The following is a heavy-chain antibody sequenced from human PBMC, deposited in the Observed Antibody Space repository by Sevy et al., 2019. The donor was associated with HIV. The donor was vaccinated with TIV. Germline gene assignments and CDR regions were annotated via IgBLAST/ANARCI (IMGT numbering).Heavy chain of an antibody. CDR3: AKGGGHYDPDEIGYYFYYYNMDV. CDR1: GFSFDSYG. D-gene: IGHD3-22*01. CDR2: ISGSGTRT. Sequence: GGSLRLSCAVSGFSFDSYGMTWVRQAPGKGLEWVSGISGSGTRTYYADSVKGRFSISRDNSKNRLYLQMNSLRSEDTAIYYCAKGGGHYDPDEIGYYFYYYNMDVWGNGTTVTFSS. V-gene: IGHV3-23*01. J-gene: IGHJ6*03.